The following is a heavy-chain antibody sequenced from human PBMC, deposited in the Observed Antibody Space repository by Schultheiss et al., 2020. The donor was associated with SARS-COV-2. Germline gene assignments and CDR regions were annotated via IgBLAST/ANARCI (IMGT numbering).Heavy chain of an antibody. CDR2: IYYSGST. V-gene: IGHV4-39*01. D-gene: IGHD3/OR15-3a*01. CDR1: GGSISSSSYY. Sequence: SETLSLTCTVSGGSISSSSYYWGWIRQPPGKGLEWIGSIYYSGSTYYNPSLKSRVTISVDTSKNQFSLKLSSVTAADTAVYYCARSEFWRNYYYYGMDVWGQGTTVTVSS. CDR3: ARSEFWRNYYYYGMDV. J-gene: IGHJ6*02.